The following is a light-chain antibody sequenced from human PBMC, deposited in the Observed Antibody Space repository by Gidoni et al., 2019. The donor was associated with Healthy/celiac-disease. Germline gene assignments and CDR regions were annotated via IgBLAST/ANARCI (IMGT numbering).Light chain of an antibody. CDR3: QQYGSSPL. CDR2: GAS. Sequence: VLTQSPGTLSLSPGERATPSCRASQSVSSSYLAWYQQKPGQAPRLLIYGASSRATGIPDRFSGSGSGTDFTLTSSRLEPEDFAVYYCQQYGSSPLFGQGTKVEIK. CDR1: QSVSSSY. J-gene: IGKJ1*01. V-gene: IGKV3-20*01.